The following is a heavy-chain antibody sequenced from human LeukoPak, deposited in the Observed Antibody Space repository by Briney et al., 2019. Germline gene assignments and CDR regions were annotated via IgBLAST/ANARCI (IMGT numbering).Heavy chain of an antibody. CDR3: ARQNYYDSSGYYYGFWYFDY. J-gene: IGHJ4*02. D-gene: IGHD3-22*01. CDR1: GYTFTSYG. V-gene: IGHV1-18*01. Sequence: GASVKVSCKASGYTFTSYGISWVRQAPGQGLEWMGWISAYNGNTNYAQKLQGRVTMTTDTSTTTAYMELRSLRSDDTDVYYCARQNYYDSSGYYYGFWYFDYWGQGTLVTVSS. CDR2: ISAYNGNT.